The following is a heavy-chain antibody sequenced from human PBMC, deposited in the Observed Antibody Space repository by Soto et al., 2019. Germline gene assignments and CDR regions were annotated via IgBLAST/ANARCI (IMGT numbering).Heavy chain of an antibody. J-gene: IGHJ5*01. Sequence: SETLSLTCSVSGDSISTVDYFWAWIRQPPGQALEYIGYIYKSATTYYNPSFESRVAISLDTSKSQFSLNVTSVTAAGTAVYFCARGRYCLTGRCFPNWFDSWGQGTLVTVSS. D-gene: IGHD2-15*01. CDR3: ARGRYCLTGRCFPNWFDS. CDR1: GDSISTVDYF. CDR2: IYKSATT. V-gene: IGHV4-30-4*01.